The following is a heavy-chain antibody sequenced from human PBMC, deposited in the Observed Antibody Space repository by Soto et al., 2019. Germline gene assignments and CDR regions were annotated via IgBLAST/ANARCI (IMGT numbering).Heavy chain of an antibody. CDR2: IYPGDSDL. J-gene: IGHJ4*02. V-gene: IGHV5-51*03. CDR3: ARSSRVTNHFDY. CDR1: GYIYSIYW. D-gene: IGHD4-17*01. Sequence: EVQLVQSGAEVKKPGESLTISCKASGYIYSIYWIGWVRQRPGKGLEWVGAIYPGDSDLRYGPAFQGQVTISADKSISTAYLQWSRLKASDTAMYYCARSSRVTNHFDYWGQGSQVTVSS.